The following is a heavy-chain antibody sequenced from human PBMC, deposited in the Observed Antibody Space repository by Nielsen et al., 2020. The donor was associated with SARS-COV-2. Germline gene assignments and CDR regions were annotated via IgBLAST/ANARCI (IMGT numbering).Heavy chain of an antibody. Sequence: GESLKISCAASGFNFNIYAMAWVRRAPGRGLQWVTGVSASGGSTYYTDSVKGHFSISRDNSKNTLFLQMHSLRVEDTALYYCAKDGVVRGDALDLWGQGTMVTVSS. CDR3: AKDGVVRGDALDL. CDR2: VSASGGST. V-gene: IGHV3-23*01. CDR1: GFNFNIYA. D-gene: IGHD3-10*01. J-gene: IGHJ3*01.